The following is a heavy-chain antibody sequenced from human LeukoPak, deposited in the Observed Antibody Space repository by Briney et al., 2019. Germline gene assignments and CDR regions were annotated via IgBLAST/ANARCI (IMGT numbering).Heavy chain of an antibody. CDR3: ARAPAMVRGSYYYYYYMDV. J-gene: IGHJ6*03. CDR2: MNPNSGNT. V-gene: IGHV1-8*02. D-gene: IGHD3-10*01. CDR1: GYTFTSYG. Sequence: ASVKVSCKASGYTFTSYGISWVRQATGQGLEWMGWMNPNSGNTGYAQKFQGRVTMTRNTSISTAYMELSSLRSEDTAVYYCARAPAMVRGSYYYYYYMDVWGKGTTVTISS.